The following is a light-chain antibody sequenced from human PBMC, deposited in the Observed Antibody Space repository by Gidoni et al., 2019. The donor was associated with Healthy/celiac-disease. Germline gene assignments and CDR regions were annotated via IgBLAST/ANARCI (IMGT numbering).Light chain of an antibody. Sequence: IVLTHSPATLSCSPGERATLSCRASQSVRSSYVGWYQQKPGPAPRLLSYGASIRGTGIPDRFSSSGSGTDFTITISRLEPEDFAVYYCQQYGSSPPTFGQGTKVEIK. J-gene: IGKJ1*01. V-gene: IGKV3-20*01. CDR1: QSVRSSY. CDR3: QQYGSSPPT. CDR2: GAS.